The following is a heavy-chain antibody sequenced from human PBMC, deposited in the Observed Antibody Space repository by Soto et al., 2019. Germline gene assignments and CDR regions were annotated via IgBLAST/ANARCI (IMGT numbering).Heavy chain of an antibody. D-gene: IGHD2-15*01. Sequence: QVQLQQSGPRLARPSGTLSLTCVVSGGSISSTNWWTWVRQTPGKGLEWIGEVAHTGSTKYHPSLQNPFTISLDKSNNHFSLNLKSVTAADTAVYYCATLPPRIVVVVLPIPSWGQGTLVTVSS. CDR2: VAHTGST. V-gene: IGHV4-4*02. CDR1: GGSISSTNW. CDR3: ATLPPRIVVVVLPIPS. J-gene: IGHJ4*02.